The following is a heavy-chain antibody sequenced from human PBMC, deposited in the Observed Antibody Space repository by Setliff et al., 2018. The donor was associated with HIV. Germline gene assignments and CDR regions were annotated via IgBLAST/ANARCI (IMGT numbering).Heavy chain of an antibody. J-gene: IGHJ4*02. V-gene: IGHV1-8*02. CDR1: GYTLANYD. CDR2: MNPSGAT. CDR3: ARVISGRGRELPDFDY. D-gene: IGHD3-10*01. Sequence: ASVKVSCKASGYTLANYDINWVRQATGQGLEWMGWMNPSGATGYAQEFQGRVTMTRDTSISTAYMELSSLRSEDTAVYYCARVISGRGRELPDFDYWGQGTQVTVSS.